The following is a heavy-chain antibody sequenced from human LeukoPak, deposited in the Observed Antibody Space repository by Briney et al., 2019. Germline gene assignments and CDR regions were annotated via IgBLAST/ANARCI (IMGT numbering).Heavy chain of an antibody. CDR3: ARDKDWAFDY. D-gene: IGHD3-9*01. CDR2: IGPRGGDI. CDR1: GFTFSTYA. J-gene: IGHJ4*02. Sequence: GGSLRLSCAASGFTFSTYAVNWVRQAPGKGLEWVSYIGPRGGDIHHVDSVRDRFTISRDNAKNSLYLQMNSLRAEDTAVYYCARDKDWAFDYWSQGTLVTVSS. V-gene: IGHV3-21*04.